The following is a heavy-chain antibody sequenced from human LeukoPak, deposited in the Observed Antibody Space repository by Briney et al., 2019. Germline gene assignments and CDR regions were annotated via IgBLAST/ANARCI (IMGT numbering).Heavy chain of an antibody. Sequence: VASVKVSCRTSGYKFTGYYLQWVRQAPGQGLEWMGWINPNSGAANYARKFQGRVAMTRGTSIYTAYMDLSRLRSDDTAVYYCARDRLSSGYFDSWGQGTLVTVSS. J-gene: IGHJ5*01. V-gene: IGHV1-2*02. CDR1: GYKFTGYY. D-gene: IGHD3-22*01. CDR2: INPNSGAA. CDR3: ARDRLSSGYFDS.